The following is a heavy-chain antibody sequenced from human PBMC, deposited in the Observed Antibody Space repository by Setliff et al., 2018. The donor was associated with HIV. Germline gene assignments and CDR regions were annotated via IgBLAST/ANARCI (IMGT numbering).Heavy chain of an antibody. D-gene: IGHD3-9*01. CDR3: ARVATGPESFDI. CDR2: VYSTGST. CDR1: GDSINNYY. J-gene: IGHJ3*02. Sequence: PSETLSLTCTVSGDSINNYYWSWIRQPPGKGLEWIGYVYSTGSTNSKSSLKSRVTISVDTSKNQFSLKLSSVTAAVTAVYYCARVATGPESFDIWGQGTMVTVSS. V-gene: IGHV4-59*01.